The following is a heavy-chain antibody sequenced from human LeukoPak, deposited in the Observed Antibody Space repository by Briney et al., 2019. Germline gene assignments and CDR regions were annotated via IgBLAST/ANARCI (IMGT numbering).Heavy chain of an antibody. CDR1: GFTFSGSA. V-gene: IGHV3-73*01. CDR3: TRLTVTTSFDY. Sequence: GGSLRLSCAASGFTFSGSAMHWVRQASGKGLEWVGRIRSKASSYATAYAASVKGRFTISRDDSKNTAYLQMNSLKTGDTAVYYCTRLTVTTSFDYWGQGTLVTVSS. CDR2: IRSKASSYAT. J-gene: IGHJ4*02. D-gene: IGHD4-17*01.